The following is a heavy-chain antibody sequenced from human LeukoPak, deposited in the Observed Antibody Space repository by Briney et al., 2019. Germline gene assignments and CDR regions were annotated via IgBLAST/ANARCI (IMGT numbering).Heavy chain of an antibody. J-gene: IGHJ3*02. CDR1: GYTFTSYG. CDR3: ARDRRPSHYYYYDSSGYYQDDAFDI. D-gene: IGHD3-22*01. CDR2: ISAYNGNT. V-gene: IGHV1-18*01. Sequence: ASVKVSCKASGYTFTSYGISWVRRAPGQGLEWMGWISAYNGNTNYAQKLQGRVTMTTDTSTSTAYMELRSLRSDDTAVYYCARDRRPSHYYYYDSSGYYQDDAFDIWGQGTMVTVSS.